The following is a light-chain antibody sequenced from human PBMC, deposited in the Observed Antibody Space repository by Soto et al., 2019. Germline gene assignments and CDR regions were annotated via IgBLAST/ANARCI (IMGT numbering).Light chain of an antibody. V-gene: IGKV3D-20*02. CDR2: GAS. Sequence: EIVLTQSPGTLSLSPGERATLSCRASQSVSSSSLAWYQQKPGQAPRLLIYGASTRATGIPDRFSGSGSGTDFTLTISSLEPEDFAVYYCQQRTNWPPTFGQGTRLEIK. CDR1: QSVSSSS. CDR3: QQRTNWPPT. J-gene: IGKJ5*01.